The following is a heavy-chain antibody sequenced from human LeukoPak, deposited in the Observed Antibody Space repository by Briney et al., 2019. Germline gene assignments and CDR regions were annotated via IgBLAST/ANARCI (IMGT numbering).Heavy chain of an antibody. CDR3: VKGGGNVRRYFEY. CDR1: GFTFSSYA. Sequence: GGSLRLSCAASGFTFSSYAMTWVRQAPGKGLEWVSSVSVNGGTTYYADSVKGRFTISRDSSKNTLYLQMNSLRAEDTAVYYCVKGGGNVRRYFEYWGQGTLVTVSS. CDR2: VSVNGGTT. J-gene: IGHJ4*02. V-gene: IGHV3-23*01. D-gene: IGHD4-23*01.